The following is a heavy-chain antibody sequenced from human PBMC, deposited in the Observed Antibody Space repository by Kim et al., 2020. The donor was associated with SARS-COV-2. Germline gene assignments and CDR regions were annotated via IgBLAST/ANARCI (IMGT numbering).Heavy chain of an antibody. J-gene: IGHJ4*02. CDR3: ARDPRQRNYYGSGSYYNVGY. CDR1: GFTFSSYS. D-gene: IGHD3-10*01. Sequence: GGSLRLSCAASGFTFSSYSMNWVRQAPGKGLEWVSSISSSSSYIYYADSVKGRFTISRDNAKNSLYLQMNSLRAEDTAVYYCARDPRQRNYYGSGSYYNVGYWGQGTLVTVSS. CDR2: ISSSSSYI. V-gene: IGHV3-21*01.